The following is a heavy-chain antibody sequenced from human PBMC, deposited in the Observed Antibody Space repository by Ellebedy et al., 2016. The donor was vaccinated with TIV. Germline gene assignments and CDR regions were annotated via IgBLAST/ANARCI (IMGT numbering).Heavy chain of an antibody. CDR3: VRDVNFNFGDT. CDR2: FSHDANFL. J-gene: IGHJ5*02. V-gene: IGHV3-74*01. CDR1: GFSFSRYV. Sequence: GESLKISCAASGFSFSRYVMHWVRQAPGKGLMWVSRFSHDANFLSYADSVKGRFTISRDNTKNTLFLQMSSLRAEDTAVYFCVRDVNFNFGDTWGQGTLVTVSS. D-gene: IGHD1-1*01.